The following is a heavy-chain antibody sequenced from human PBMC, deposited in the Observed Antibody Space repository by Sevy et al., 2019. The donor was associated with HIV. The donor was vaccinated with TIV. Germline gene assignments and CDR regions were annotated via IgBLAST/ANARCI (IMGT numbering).Heavy chain of an antibody. CDR1: GFTFSDHY. D-gene: IGHD6-13*01. CDR3: TTHAGIAAAGRVFDY. V-gene: IGHV3-72*01. CDR2: TRNKADGYTT. J-gene: IGHJ4*02. Sequence: GGSLRLSCAASGFTFSDHYMEWVRQAPGKGLEWIGRTRNKADGYTTEYTASVKGIFTISRDNSKNSLYLQMNSLKTEDTAVYYCTTHAGIAAAGRVFDYWGQGTLVTVSS.